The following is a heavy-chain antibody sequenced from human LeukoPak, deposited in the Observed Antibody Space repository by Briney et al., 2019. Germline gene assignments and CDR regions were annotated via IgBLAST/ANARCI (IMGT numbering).Heavy chain of an antibody. CDR1: GGSISSSSYF. CDR3: ARRGGNRYYYGSGSYYFDY. CDR2: IYYSGST. D-gene: IGHD3-10*01. J-gene: IGHJ4*02. Sequence: PSETLSLTCTVSGGSISSSSYFWGWVRQPPGKGLEWIGSIYYSGSTYYNPSLKSRVTISVDTSKNQFSLKLSSVTAADTAVYYCARRGGNRYYYGSGSYYFDYWGQGTLVTVPS. V-gene: IGHV4-39*01.